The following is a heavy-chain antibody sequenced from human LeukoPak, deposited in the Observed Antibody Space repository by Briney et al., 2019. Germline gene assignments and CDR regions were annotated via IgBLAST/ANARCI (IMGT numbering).Heavy chain of an antibody. CDR1: GFTFSSYG. CDR3: AKDGRIAAAGTRGRQPFDY. Sequence: GGSLRLSCAASGFTFSSYGMHWVRQAPGKGLEWVAVISYDGSNKYYADSVKGRFTISRDNSKNTLYLQMNSLRAEGTAVYYCAKDGRIAAAGTRGRQPFDYWGQGTLVTVSS. J-gene: IGHJ4*02. V-gene: IGHV3-30*18. CDR2: ISYDGSNK. D-gene: IGHD6-13*01.